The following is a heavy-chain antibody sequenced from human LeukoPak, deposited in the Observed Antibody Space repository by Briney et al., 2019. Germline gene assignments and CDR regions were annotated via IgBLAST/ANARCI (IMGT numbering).Heavy chain of an antibody. CDR1: GGSTSTYY. V-gene: IGHV4-59*01. CDR2: IFYGGST. CDR3: ARGETTVTTSTFDY. J-gene: IGHJ4*02. D-gene: IGHD4-17*01. Sequence: SETLSLTCSVSGGSTSTYYWTWIRQPPGKGLEWIGYIFYGGSTSYNPSLKSRVTISVDTSKNQFSLKLSSVTAADTAVYYCARGETTVTTSTFDYWGQGTLVTVSS.